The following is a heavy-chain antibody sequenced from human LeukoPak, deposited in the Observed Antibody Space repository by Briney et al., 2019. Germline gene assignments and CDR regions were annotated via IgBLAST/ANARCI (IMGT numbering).Heavy chain of an antibody. Sequence: GGSLRLSCAASGFTFRNYSITWARQPPGKRLEWVANTKQDGSDKYYVDSVKGRFTISRDNAKNSLYLHMSSLSAEDTAVYYCARDDYQLGSCYYGMDVWGQGTTVTVSS. CDR1: GFTFRNYS. CDR3: ARDDYQLGSCYYGMDV. V-gene: IGHV3-7*01. CDR2: TKQDGSDK. D-gene: IGHD7-27*01. J-gene: IGHJ6*02.